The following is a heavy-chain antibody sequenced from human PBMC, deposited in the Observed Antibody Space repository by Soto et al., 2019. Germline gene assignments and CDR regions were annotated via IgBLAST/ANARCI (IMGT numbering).Heavy chain of an antibody. J-gene: IGHJ6*02. CDR1: GFTFTAYY. CDR2: INPNSGGT. V-gene: IGHV1-2*02. D-gene: IGHD2-21*01. CDR3: ARANSIRPYYYTMDV. Sequence: QVQLVQSGAEVGKPGASVKVSCKASGFTFTAYYIHWVRQARGQGPEWLEWINPNSGGTSYSQKFRARITLTGDTSISTAYMEMIRLTSDDTAVFYCARANSIRPYYYTMDVWGQGTAVTVSS.